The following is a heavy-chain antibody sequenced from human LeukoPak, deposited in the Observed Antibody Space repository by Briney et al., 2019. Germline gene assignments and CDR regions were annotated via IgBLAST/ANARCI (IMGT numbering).Heavy chain of an antibody. Sequence: GRSLRLSCAAPGSTSSSYSMNWVRQAPGKGLEWVSGISGSGGTTYYADSVKGRFTISRDNSKNTLYLQMNYLRAEDTALYYCAKNIAAPTTPFDYWGQGTLVTVSS. D-gene: IGHD6-13*01. CDR1: GSTSSSYS. CDR2: ISGSGGTT. J-gene: IGHJ4*02. V-gene: IGHV3-23*01. CDR3: AKNIAAPTTPFDY.